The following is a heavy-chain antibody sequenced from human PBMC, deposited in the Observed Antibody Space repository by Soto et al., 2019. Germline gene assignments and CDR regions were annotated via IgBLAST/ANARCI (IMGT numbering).Heavy chain of an antibody. CDR3: ATVRATRIVYRFDY. J-gene: IGHJ4*02. CDR2: ISYDGSNK. CDR1: GFTFSSYA. Sequence: PGGSLRLSCAASGFTFSSYAMHWVRQAPGKGLEWVAVISYDGSNKYYADSVKGRFTISRDNSKNTLYLQMNSLRAEDTAVYYCATVRATRIVYRFDYWGQGTLLTLSS. V-gene: IGHV3-30-3*01. D-gene: IGHD1-26*01.